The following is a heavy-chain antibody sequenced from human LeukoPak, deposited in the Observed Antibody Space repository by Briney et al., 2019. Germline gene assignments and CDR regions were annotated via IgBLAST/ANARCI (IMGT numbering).Heavy chain of an antibody. CDR2: IYYSGST. Sequence: PSETLSLTCTVSGGSISSYYWSWIRQPPGKGLEWIGSIYYSGSTYYNPSLKSRVTISVDTSKNQFSLKLSSVTAADTAVYYCARRRDYYDSSGYYYIYFDYWGQGTLVTVSS. V-gene: IGHV4-59*05. D-gene: IGHD3-22*01. CDR3: ARRRDYYDSSGYYYIYFDY. J-gene: IGHJ4*02. CDR1: GGSISSYY.